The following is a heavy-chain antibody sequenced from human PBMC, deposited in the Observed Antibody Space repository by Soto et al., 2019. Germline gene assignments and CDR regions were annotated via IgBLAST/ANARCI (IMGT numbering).Heavy chain of an antibody. Sequence: QITLKESGPTLVKPTQTLALTCTFSGFSLDTSGMSVGWIRQPPGKALEWLALIYWDDDKRYSPSLKSRLIIIXDTSKNQVVLTMTNMDPVDTATYYCARPRGYDFDYWGQGTLVTVSS. V-gene: IGHV2-5*02. CDR1: GFSLDTSGMS. J-gene: IGHJ4*02. D-gene: IGHD2-15*01. CDR2: IYWDDDK. CDR3: ARPRGYDFDY.